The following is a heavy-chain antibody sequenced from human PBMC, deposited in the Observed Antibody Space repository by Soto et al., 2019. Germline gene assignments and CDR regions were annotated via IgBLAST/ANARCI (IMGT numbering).Heavy chain of an antibody. D-gene: IGHD7-27*01. V-gene: IGHV4-31*02. CDR2: IYYSGAT. J-gene: IGHJ4*02. CDR3: ARDKDLEPTVWGS. Sequence: QVHLQESGPGLVRPSETLSLSCSVSGDSMATGGHYYKWIRHLPGKGLEWIGYIYYSGATHYSPSLRHRATISIDTSKNQFSLRLISVTAADTALYFCARDKDLEPTVWGSGGQGIQVTVSS. CDR1: GDSMATGGHY.